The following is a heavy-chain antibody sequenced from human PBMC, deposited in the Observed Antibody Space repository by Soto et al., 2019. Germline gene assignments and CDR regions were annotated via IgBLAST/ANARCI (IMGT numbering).Heavy chain of an antibody. Sequence: SETLSLTCAVYGGSFSGYYWSWIRQPPGKGLEWIGEINHSGSTNYNPSLKSRVTISVDTSKNQFSLKLSSVTAADTAVYYCARGSDSTVTTHYYHYYMDVWGKGTTVTVSS. CDR2: INHSGST. J-gene: IGHJ6*03. CDR1: GGSFSGYY. D-gene: IGHD4-17*01. V-gene: IGHV4-34*01. CDR3: ARGSDSTVTTHYYHYYMDV.